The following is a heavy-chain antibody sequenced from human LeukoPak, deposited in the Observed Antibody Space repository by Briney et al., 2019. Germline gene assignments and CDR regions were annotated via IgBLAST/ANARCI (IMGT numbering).Heavy chain of an antibody. V-gene: IGHV4-61*02. CDR1: GGSITIGSYY. Sequence: SETLSLTCTVSGGSITIGSYYWSWIRQPAGKGLEWIGRIYTSGSTNYNPSLKSRVTISVDTSKNQFSLKLSSVTAADTAVYYCARESYYDSYWGQGTLVTVYS. CDR3: ARESYYDSY. D-gene: IGHD3-22*01. J-gene: IGHJ4*02. CDR2: IYTSGST.